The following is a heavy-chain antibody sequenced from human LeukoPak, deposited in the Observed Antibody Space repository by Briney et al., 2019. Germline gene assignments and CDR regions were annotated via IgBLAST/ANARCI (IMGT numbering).Heavy chain of an antibody. CDR3: AKAGIGADGAGFLCEY. CDR2: ASYYVGKQ. Sequence: SGGSLRLSCAVSGFTFRSYAMGWVRQSPGKGLEWVSTASYYVGKQYHADSVRGRFTVSRDNSRNTVSLQMSSLRVEDTGIYYCAKAGIGADGAGFLCEYWGQGTLVTVSS. J-gene: IGHJ4*02. V-gene: IGHV3-23*01. CDR1: GFTFRSYA. D-gene: IGHD1-1*01.